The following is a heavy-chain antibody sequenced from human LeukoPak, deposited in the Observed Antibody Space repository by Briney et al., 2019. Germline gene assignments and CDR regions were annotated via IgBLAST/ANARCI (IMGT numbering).Heavy chain of an antibody. Sequence: ASVKVSCKASGYTFTGYYMHWVRQAPGQGLEWMGWINPNSGGTNYAQKFQGRVTMTRDTSISTAYMELSRLRSDDTAVYYCARVWAFVGYAFDIWGQGTMVTVSS. CDR3: ARVWAFVGYAFDI. J-gene: IGHJ3*02. CDR2: INPNSGGT. V-gene: IGHV1-2*02. CDR1: GYTFTGYY. D-gene: IGHD1-26*01.